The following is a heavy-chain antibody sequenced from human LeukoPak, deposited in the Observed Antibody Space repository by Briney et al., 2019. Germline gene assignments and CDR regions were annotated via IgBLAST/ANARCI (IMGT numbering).Heavy chain of an antibody. CDR1: GGSISSGGYY. D-gene: IGHD1-7*01. CDR2: IYYSGST. V-gene: IGHV4-31*03. CDR3: AREQTSGTVFDY. Sequence: SQTLSLTCTVSGGSISSGGYYWRWIRQHPGKGLEWIGYIYYSGSTYYNPSLKSRVTISVDTSKNQFSLKLSSVTAADTAVYYCAREQTSGTVFDYWGQGTLVTVSS. J-gene: IGHJ4*02.